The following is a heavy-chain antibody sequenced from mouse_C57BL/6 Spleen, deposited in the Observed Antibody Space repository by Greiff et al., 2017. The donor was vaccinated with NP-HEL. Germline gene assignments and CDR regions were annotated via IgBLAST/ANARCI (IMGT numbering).Heavy chain of an antibody. V-gene: IGHV1-50*01. CDR2: IDPSDSYT. J-gene: IGHJ1*03. Sequence: VQLQQPGAELVKPGASVKLSCKASGYTFTSYWMQWVKQRPGQGLEWIGEIDPSDSYTNYNQKFKGKATLTVDTSSSTAYMQLSSLTSEDSAVYYCARSDAPYWYFDVWGTGTTVTVSS. CDR1: GYTFTSYW. CDR3: ARSDAPYWYFDV.